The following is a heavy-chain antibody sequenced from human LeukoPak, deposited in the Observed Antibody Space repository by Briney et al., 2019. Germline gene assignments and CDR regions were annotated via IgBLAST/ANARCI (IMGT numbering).Heavy chain of an antibody. CDR1: GFTFSSYA. Sequence: PGRSLRLSCAAPGFTFSSYAMHWVRQAPGKGLEWVANIKQDGSEKNYVDSVKGRFTISRDNAKNSLSLRMNSLSAEDTAVYYCATGYSSGWYFYFQHWGQGSLVSVSS. J-gene: IGHJ1*01. V-gene: IGHV3-7*01. D-gene: IGHD6-19*01. CDR2: IKQDGSEK. CDR3: ATGYSSGWYFYFQH.